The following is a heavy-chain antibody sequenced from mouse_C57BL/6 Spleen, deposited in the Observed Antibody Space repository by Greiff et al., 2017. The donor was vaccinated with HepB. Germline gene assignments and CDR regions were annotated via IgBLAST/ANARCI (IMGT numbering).Heavy chain of an antibody. V-gene: IGHV1-53*01. CDR2: INPSNGGT. Sequence: QVQLQQPGTELVKPGASVKLSCKASGYTFTSYWMHWIGNINPSNGGTNYNEKFKSKATLTVDKSSSTAYMQLSSLTSEDSAVYYCARDYYGSDYWGQGTTLTVSS. D-gene: IGHD1-1*01. CDR3: ARDYYGSDY. J-gene: IGHJ2*01. CDR1: GYTFTSYW.